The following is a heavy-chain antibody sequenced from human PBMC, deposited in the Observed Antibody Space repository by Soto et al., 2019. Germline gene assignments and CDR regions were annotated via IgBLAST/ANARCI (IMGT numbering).Heavy chain of an antibody. V-gene: IGHV3-21*01. CDR1: GFTFSSYS. Sequence: EVQLVESGGGLVKPGGSLRLSCAASGFTFSSYSMNWVRQAPGKGLEWVSSISSSSSYIYYADSVKGRFTISRDNAKNSLYRQMNSLRAEDTAVYYCARGGITMVRGVIATCVYWGQGTLVTVSS. CDR3: ARGGITMVRGVIATCVY. D-gene: IGHD3-10*01. CDR2: ISSSSSYI. J-gene: IGHJ4*02.